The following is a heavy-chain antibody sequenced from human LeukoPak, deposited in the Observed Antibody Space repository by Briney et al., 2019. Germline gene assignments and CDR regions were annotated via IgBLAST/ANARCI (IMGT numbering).Heavy chain of an antibody. D-gene: IGHD1-1*01. J-gene: IGHJ5*02. Sequence: ASVKVSCKASGYTFTSYGISWVRQAPGQGLEWMGWISAYNGNTNYAQKLQGRVTMTTDTSTSTAYMELRSLRSDDTAVYYCARGIGYTTPTNWFDPWGQGTLVTVSS. V-gene: IGHV1-18*01. CDR3: ARGIGYTTPTNWFDP. CDR2: ISAYNGNT. CDR1: GYTFTSYG.